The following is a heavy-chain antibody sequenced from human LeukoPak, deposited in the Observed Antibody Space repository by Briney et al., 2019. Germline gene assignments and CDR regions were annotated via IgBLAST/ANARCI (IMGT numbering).Heavy chain of an antibody. D-gene: IGHD3-9*01. CDR1: GFTFSTYW. Sequence: PGGSLRLSCAASGFTFSTYWMHWVRQAPGKGLVWVSQINTDGNSTTYADSVKGRFTVSRDNAKNTLYLQMNSLRAEDTAVYYCARDQRYDLLPYYYYGMDVWGQGTTVTVSS. J-gene: IGHJ6*02. V-gene: IGHV3-74*01. CDR2: INTDGNST. CDR3: ARDQRYDLLPYYYYGMDV.